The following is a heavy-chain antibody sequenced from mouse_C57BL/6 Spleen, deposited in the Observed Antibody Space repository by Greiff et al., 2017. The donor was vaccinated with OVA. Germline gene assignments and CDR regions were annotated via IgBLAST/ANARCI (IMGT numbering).Heavy chain of an antibody. V-gene: IGHV1-69*01. D-gene: IGHD2-4*01. CDR3: ARRGYDYDGYWYFEV. CDR1: GYTFTSYW. CDR2: IDPSDSYT. Sequence: QQPGAELVMPGASVKLSCKASGYTFTSYWMHWVKQRPGQGLEWIGEIDPSDSYTNYNQKFKGKSTLTVDKSSSTAYMQLSSLTSEDSAVYYCARRGYDYDGYWYFEVWGTGTTVTVSS. J-gene: IGHJ1*03.